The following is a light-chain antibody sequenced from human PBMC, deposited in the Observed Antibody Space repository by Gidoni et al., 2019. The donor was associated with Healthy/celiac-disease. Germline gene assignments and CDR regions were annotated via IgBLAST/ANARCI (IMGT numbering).Light chain of an antibody. CDR1: QSVSSSY. V-gene: IGKV3-20*01. CDR3: QQYGSSPPYT. J-gene: IGKJ2*01. CDR2: CAS. Sequence: EIVLPQSQGTLSLSPGERATLSCRASQSVSSSYLAWYQQKPGQAPRLLIYCASSRATGIPDRFSGSGSGTDFTLTISRLEPEDFAVYYCQQYGSSPPYTFGQGTKLEIK.